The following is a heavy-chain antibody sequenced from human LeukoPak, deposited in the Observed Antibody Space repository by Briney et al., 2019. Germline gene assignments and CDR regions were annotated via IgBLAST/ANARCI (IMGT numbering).Heavy chain of an antibody. CDR2: INDSGST. V-gene: IGHV4-34*01. Sequence: PSETLSLTCAVYGGSFSGYYWNWIRQPPGKGLEWIGEINDSGSTNYNPSLKSRVTISVDTSKNQFSLKLSSVTAADTAVYYCARDSDCSGGSCYFDYWGQGTLVTVSS. J-gene: IGHJ4*02. CDR1: GGSFSGYY. D-gene: IGHD2-15*01. CDR3: ARDSDCSGGSCYFDY.